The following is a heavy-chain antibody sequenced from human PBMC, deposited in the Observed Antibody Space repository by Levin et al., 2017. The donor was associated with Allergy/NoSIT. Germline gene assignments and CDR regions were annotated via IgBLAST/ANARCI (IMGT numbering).Heavy chain of an antibody. D-gene: IGHD3-10*01. Sequence: GASVKVSCEASGFTFSSYPMNWVRQAPGKGLEWIAFISSSSTAIFYADSVKGRFTISRDNAENSLYLQMDSLRAEDTAIYYCAKEFSITMVRGVFDHWGQGALVTVSS. J-gene: IGHJ4*02. CDR3: AKEFSITMVRGVFDH. CDR1: GFTFSSYP. CDR2: ISSSSTAI. V-gene: IGHV3-48*04.